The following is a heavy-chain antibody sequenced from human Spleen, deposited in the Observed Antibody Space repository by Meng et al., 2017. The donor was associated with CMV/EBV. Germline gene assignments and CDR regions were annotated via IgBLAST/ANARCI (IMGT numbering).Heavy chain of an antibody. CDR3: VSSGGTNMLRSKGDFYGMDV. Sequence: GSLRLSCAVYGGSFSGYYWSWIRQPPGKGLEWIGEINHSGSTNYNPSLKSRVTISVDTSKNQSSLKLSSVTAADTAVYYCVSSGGTNMLRSKGDFYGMDVWGQGTTVTVSS. D-gene: IGHD3-16*01. CDR2: INHSGST. V-gene: IGHV4-34*01. J-gene: IGHJ6*02. CDR1: GGSFSGYY.